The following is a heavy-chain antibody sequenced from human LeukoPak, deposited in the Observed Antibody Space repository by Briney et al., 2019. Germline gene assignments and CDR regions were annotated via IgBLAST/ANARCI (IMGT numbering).Heavy chain of an antibody. CDR3: ARLSHYHDSSGYYLGSYYFDY. V-gene: IGHV4-39*01. D-gene: IGHD3-22*01. CDR1: GGSISSNSYY. Sequence: PSETLSLTCTVSGGSISSNSYYWGWIRQPPGKGLEWIESIYYGGSTYYNPSLKSRVTISVDTSKNQFSLKLTSVTAADTAVYYCARLSHYHDSSGYYLGSYYFDYWGQGTLVTVSS. CDR2: IYYGGST. J-gene: IGHJ4*02.